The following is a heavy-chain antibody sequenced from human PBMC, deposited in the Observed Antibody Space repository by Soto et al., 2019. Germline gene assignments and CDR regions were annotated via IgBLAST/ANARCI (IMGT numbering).Heavy chain of an antibody. CDR1: GYTFTSYG. Sequence: SVKVSCKASGYTFTSYGISWVRQAPGQGLDWMAWINPYNGNTKYAEKFLGRVTVTTDTSTATAYMEVRSLTSDDTAVFYCARVGVGLAAPRVWPYWGQGTPVTVSS. CDR3: ARVGVGLAAPRVWPY. J-gene: IGHJ4*02. D-gene: IGHD6-13*01. V-gene: IGHV1-18*01. CDR2: INPYNGNT.